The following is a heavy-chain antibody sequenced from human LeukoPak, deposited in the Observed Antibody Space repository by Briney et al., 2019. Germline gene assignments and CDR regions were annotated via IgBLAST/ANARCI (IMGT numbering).Heavy chain of an antibody. J-gene: IGHJ4*02. CDR1: GFTFSSYE. V-gene: IGHV3-48*03. CDR3: ARALIGYYFDC. Sequence: GGSLRLSCAASGFTFSSYEMNWVRQAPGKGLEWVSYISSSGSTIYYADSVKGRFTISRDNSKNSLYLQMNSLRAEDTAVYYCARALIGYYFDCWGQGTLVTVSS. D-gene: IGHD2-15*01. CDR2: ISSSGSTI.